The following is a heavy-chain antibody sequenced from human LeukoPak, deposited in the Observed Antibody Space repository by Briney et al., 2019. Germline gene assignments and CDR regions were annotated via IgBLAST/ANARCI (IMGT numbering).Heavy chain of an antibody. D-gene: IGHD2-2*01. CDR2: ISYDGSNK. CDR1: GFTFSSYG. J-gene: IGHJ4*02. CDR3: AKDDVAIVVVPAAAFDY. V-gene: IGHV3-30*18. Sequence: GGSLRLSCAASGFTFSSYGMHWVRQAPGKGLEWVAVISYDGSNKYYADSVKGRFTISRDNPKNTLYLQMNSLRAEDTAVYYCAKDDVAIVVVPAAAFDYWGQGTLVTVSS.